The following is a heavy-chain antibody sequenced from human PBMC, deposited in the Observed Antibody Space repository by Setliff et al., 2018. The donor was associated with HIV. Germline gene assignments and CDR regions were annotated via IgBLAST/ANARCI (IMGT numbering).Heavy chain of an antibody. CDR3: ARGIPTLPVLLWFGESKNWFDP. CDR1: GGSFSGYY. D-gene: IGHD3-10*01. Sequence: PSETLSLTCAVYGGSFSGYYWSWIRQPPGKGLEWIGEINHSGSTNYNPSLKSRVTISVDTSKNQFSLKLSSVTAADTAVYYCARGIPTLPVLLWFGESKNWFDPWGQGTLVTVS. CDR2: INHSGST. V-gene: IGHV4-34*01. J-gene: IGHJ5*02.